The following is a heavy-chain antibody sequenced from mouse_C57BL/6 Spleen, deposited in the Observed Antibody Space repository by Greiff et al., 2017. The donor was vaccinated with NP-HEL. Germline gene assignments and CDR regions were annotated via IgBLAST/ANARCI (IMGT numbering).Heavy chain of an antibody. D-gene: IGHD1-1*01. Sequence: QVQLQQPGAELVMPGASVKLSCKASGYTFTSYWMHWVKQRPGQGLEWIGEINPADSNTNYNQKFKGKSTLTVDKASSTAYMQLSSLTSEDTAVYYCARYYGSSCEGYWYFDVWGTGTTVTVSS. CDR1: GYTFTSYW. CDR3: ARYYGSSCEGYWYFDV. CDR2: INPADSNT. J-gene: IGHJ1*03. V-gene: IGHV1-69*01.